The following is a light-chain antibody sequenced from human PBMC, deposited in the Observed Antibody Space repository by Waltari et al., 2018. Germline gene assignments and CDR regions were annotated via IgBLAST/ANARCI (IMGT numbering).Light chain of an antibody. V-gene: IGLV1-44*01. CDR3: ATWDDSLNGL. Sequence: QSVLTQPPSVSGTPGQRVSISCSGSSSNIGTKSVNWSQQVPGTAPKLLIYSNNKRPSGVPDRFSGSKAGTSASLAISGLQSEDEADYYCATWDDSLNGLFGGGTKLTVL. CDR1: SSNIGTKS. J-gene: IGLJ2*01. CDR2: SNN.